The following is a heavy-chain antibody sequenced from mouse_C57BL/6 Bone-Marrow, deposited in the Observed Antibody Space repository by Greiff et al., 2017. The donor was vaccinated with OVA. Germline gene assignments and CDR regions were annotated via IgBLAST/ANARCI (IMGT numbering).Heavy chain of an antibody. CDR1: GFTFSDFY. D-gene: IGHD1-1*01. Sequence: EVKLVESGGGLVQSGRSLRLSCATSGFTFSDFYMEWVRQAPGKGLEWIAASRNKANDYTTEYSASVKGRFIVSRDTSQSILYLQMNALRAEDTAIYYCARDASYGRSYWYFDVWGTGTTVTVSS. CDR3: ARDASYGRSYWYFDV. V-gene: IGHV7-1*01. J-gene: IGHJ1*03. CDR2: SRNKANDYTT.